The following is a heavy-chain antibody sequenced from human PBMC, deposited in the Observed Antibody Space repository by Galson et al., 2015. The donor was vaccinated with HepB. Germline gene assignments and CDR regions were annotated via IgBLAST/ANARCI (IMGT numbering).Heavy chain of an antibody. J-gene: IGHJ1*01. D-gene: IGHD6-19*01. CDR1: GGSISSGDYY. Sequence: LSLTCTVSGGSISSGDYYWSWIRQPPGKGLEWIGYIYYSGSTYYNPSLKSRVTISVDTSKNQFSLKLSSVTAADTAVYYCARGGQWLVRRAEYFQHWGQGTLVTVSS. V-gene: IGHV4-30-4*01. CDR3: ARGGQWLVRRAEYFQH. CDR2: IYYSGST.